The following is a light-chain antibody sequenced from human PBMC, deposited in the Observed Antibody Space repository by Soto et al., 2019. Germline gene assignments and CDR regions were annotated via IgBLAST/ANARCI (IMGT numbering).Light chain of an antibody. CDR3: GSYTSSNTLT. CDR2: DVS. J-gene: IGLJ3*02. CDR1: SSDVGGYNY. V-gene: IGLV2-14*01. Sequence: QSLLTQHPCVSGSPGQSLTISCTGTSSDVGGYNYVSWYQQHPGKVPKLMIYDVSNRPSGVSDRFSGSKSGNTASLTISGLQAEDEADYYCGSYTSSNTLTFGGGTKLTVL.